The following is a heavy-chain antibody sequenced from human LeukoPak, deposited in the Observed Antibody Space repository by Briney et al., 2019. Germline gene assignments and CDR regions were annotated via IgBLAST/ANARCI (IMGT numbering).Heavy chain of an antibody. V-gene: IGHV1-2*02. CDR2: ITPKSGDT. Sequence: GASVKVSCKASGYTFSDFYIHWVRQAPGQGLEYVGWITPKSGDTYSPQRFQGRVTMTRDASISTAYMELSSLRSDDTAVCFCARVRLADERAWAYWGQGTLVTVSS. CDR1: GYTFSDFY. J-gene: IGHJ4*02. CDR3: ARVRLADERAWAY. D-gene: IGHD3-3*02.